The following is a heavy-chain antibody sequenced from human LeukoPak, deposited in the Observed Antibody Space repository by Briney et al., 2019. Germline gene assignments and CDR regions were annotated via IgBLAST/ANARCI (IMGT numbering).Heavy chain of an antibody. CDR3: AKKDTAMAYDPFDI. CDR1: GFTFSNYG. D-gene: IGHD5-18*01. CDR2: IRYDGSNK. V-gene: IGHV3-30*02. Sequence: GGSLRLSCEASGFTFSNYGMHWVRQAPGKGLEWVAYIRYDGSNKFYADSVKGRFTSSRDNSKNTPYLQMNSLRAGDTAVYYCAKKDTAMAYDPFDIWGQGTMVTVSS. J-gene: IGHJ3*02.